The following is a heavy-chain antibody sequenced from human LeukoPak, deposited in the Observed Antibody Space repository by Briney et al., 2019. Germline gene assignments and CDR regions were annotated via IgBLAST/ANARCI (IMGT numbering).Heavy chain of an antibody. V-gene: IGHV3-74*01. CDR3: SRDQLWVTWPIYGGF. CDR2: INTDGTKR. CDR1: GLTFNAYW. Sequence: GGSLRLSCAASGLTFNAYWMFWVRQAPGKGLVWVSHINTDGTKRNYADSVKGRFTISRDNAKNTLYLQMNSLRAEDTGVYYCSRDQLWVTWPIYGGFWGQGTMVTVSS. D-gene: IGHD1-1*01. J-gene: IGHJ3*01.